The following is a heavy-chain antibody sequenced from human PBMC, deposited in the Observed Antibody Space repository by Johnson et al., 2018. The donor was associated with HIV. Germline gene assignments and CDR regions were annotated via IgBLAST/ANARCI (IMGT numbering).Heavy chain of an antibody. CDR2: ISYDGSNK. D-gene: IGHD1-26*01. Sequence: QVQLVESGGGVVQPGRSLRLSCAASGFTFSSYAMHWVRQAPGKGLEWVAVISYDGSNKYYADSVKGRLTISRDNSKNTLYLQMSSLRVEDMAVYYCARAFRYSGSLWAFDIWGQGTMVTVSS. J-gene: IGHJ3*02. CDR3: ARAFRYSGSLWAFDI. CDR1: GFTFSSYA. V-gene: IGHV3-30-3*01.